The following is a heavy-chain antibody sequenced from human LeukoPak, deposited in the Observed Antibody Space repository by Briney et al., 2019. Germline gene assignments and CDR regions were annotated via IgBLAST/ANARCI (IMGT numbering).Heavy chain of an antibody. CDR2: VSSDGDST. D-gene: IGHD3-22*01. CDR3: VKAILFGSVSYYAD. CDR1: GFTFSSFP. J-gene: IGHJ4*02. Sequence: AGGSLRLSCSASGFTFSSFPMHWVRQAPGKGLEYVSAVSSDGDSTYYADSVRGRFTISRDNSKNTLSLQMGSLRAEDTAVYYCVKAILFGSVSYYADWGQGTLVTVSS. V-gene: IGHV3-64D*09.